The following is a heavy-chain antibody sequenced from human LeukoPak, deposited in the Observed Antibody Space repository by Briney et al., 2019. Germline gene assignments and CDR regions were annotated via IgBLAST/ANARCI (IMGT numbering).Heavy chain of an antibody. J-gene: IGHJ5*02. CDR2: IYTSGST. CDR1: GGSISSGSYY. Sequence: SETLSLTCTVSGGSISSGSYYWSWIRQPAGKGLEWIGRIYTSGSTYYNPSLKSRVTISVDTSKDQFSLKLSSVTAADTAVYYCARDGGGSSWFGGNWFDPWGQGTLVTVSS. CDR3: ARDGGGSSWFGGNWFDP. V-gene: IGHV4-61*02. D-gene: IGHD6-13*01.